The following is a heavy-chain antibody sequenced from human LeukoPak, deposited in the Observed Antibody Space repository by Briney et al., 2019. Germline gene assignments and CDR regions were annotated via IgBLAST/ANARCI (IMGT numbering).Heavy chain of an antibody. Sequence: ASVKVSCKASGYTFTSYGISWVRQAPGQGLEWMGWISAYNGNTNYAQKLQGRVTMTTDTSTSTAYMELRSLRSDDTAVYYCARAGLYYYDSSGYSSFDYWGQGTLVTVPS. CDR1: GYTFTSYG. J-gene: IGHJ4*02. V-gene: IGHV1-18*01. CDR3: ARAGLYYYDSSGYSSFDY. D-gene: IGHD3-22*01. CDR2: ISAYNGNT.